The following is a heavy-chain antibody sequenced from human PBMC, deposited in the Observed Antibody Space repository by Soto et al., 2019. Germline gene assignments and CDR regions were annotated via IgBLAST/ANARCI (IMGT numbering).Heavy chain of an antibody. Sequence: EVQLVQSGAEVKKPGESLEISCKGSGYSFTSYWIGWVRQMPGKGLEWMGIIYPGDSDTKYSPSFQGQVIISADKSLNTAYLQWSSLKASDIAMYHCARHSSGSIYYGMDVWGQGTTVTVSS. CDR1: GYSFTSYW. CDR3: ARHSSGSIYYGMDV. V-gene: IGHV5-51*01. J-gene: IGHJ6*02. CDR2: IYPGDSDT. D-gene: IGHD6-25*01.